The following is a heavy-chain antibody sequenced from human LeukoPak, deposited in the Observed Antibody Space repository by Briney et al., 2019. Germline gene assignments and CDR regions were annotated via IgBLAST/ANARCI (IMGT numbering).Heavy chain of an antibody. CDR3: ARDFSGDY. Sequence: GGSLRLSCAASGFTFSSYAMSWVRQAPGKGLEWDSSISSSSSYIYYADSMKGRFTISRDNAKNSLYLQMNSLRAEDTAVYYCARDFSGDYWGQGTLVTVSS. CDR1: GFTFSSYA. V-gene: IGHV3-21*01. D-gene: IGHD1-14*01. CDR2: ISSSSSYI. J-gene: IGHJ4*02.